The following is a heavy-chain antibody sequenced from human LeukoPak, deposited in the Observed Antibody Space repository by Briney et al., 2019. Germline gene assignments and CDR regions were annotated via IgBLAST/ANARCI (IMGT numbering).Heavy chain of an antibody. CDR1: GGTFSSYA. V-gene: IGHV1-69*05. Sequence: ASVKVSCKASGGTFSSYAISWVRQAPGQGLEWMGGIIPIFGTANYAQKFQGRVTITTDESTSTAYMELSSLRSEDTAVYYCARDRFPYYYDSSGYFDYCGQGTLVTVSS. D-gene: IGHD3-22*01. J-gene: IGHJ4*02. CDR3: ARDRFPYYYDSSGYFDY. CDR2: IIPIFGTA.